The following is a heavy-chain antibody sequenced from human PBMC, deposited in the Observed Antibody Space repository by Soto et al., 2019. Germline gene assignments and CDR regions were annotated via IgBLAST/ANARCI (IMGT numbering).Heavy chain of an antibody. CDR2: VSYDGNNK. Sequence: QVQLVESGGGVVQPGRSLRLPCAASGFTFISFGLHWARQAPAKGLVWGAVVSYDGNNKYYSDSVKDRFTISRDNSKNTLYLQMNSLRAEDTAMYYCAKTITTPAVSSYSRDSTGRGALIDYWGQGTLVIVSS. V-gene: IGHV3-30*18. J-gene: IGHJ4*02. CDR1: GFTFISFG. CDR3: AKTITTPAVSSYSRDSTGRGALIDY. D-gene: IGHD3-3*01.